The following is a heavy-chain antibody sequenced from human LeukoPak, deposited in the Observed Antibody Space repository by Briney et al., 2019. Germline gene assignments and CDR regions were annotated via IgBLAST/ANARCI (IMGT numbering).Heavy chain of an antibody. D-gene: IGHD6-19*01. J-gene: IGHJ4*02. CDR1: GFTFSSYS. CDR3: ARGGVYSSGWYVDY. V-gene: IGHV3-21*01. CDR2: ISSSSSYI. Sequence: GRSLRLSCAASGFTFSSYSMNWVRQAPGKGLEWVSSISSSSSYIYYADSVKGRFTISRDNAKNSLYLQMNSLRAEDTAVYYCARGGVYSSGWYVDYWGQGTLVTVSS.